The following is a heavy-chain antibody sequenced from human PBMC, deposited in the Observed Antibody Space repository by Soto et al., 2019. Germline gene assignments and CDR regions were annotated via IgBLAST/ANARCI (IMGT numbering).Heavy chain of an antibody. D-gene: IGHD7-27*01. CDR3: AKEVSLGSTVDLGY. CDR2: ISGSGGST. Sequence: GGSLRLSCAASGFTFSIFAMSWVRQSPGKGLEWVSTISGSGGSTYYADAVKGRFTISRDNSMGTLYLQMKSLRVEETAIYYCAKEVSLGSTVDLGYWGQGALVTVSS. V-gene: IGHV3-23*01. J-gene: IGHJ4*02. CDR1: GFTFSIFA.